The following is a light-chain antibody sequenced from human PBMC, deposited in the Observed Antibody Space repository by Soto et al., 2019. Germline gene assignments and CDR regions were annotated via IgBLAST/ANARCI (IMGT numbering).Light chain of an antibody. CDR2: WAS. CDR3: QQYFGTPFT. CDR1: QTILYSSINKNY. J-gene: IGKJ3*01. V-gene: IGKV4-1*01. Sequence: DIVMTQSPDSLAVSLGERATINCKSSQTILYSSINKNYLAWYQQKPGQPPKLLMYWASTRESGVPDRFSGSGSGTDLPLTISSLQAEDVAVYYCQQYFGTPFTFGPGTKVDL.